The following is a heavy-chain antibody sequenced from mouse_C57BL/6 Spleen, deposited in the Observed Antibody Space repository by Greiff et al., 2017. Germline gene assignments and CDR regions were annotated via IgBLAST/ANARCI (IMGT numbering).Heavy chain of an antibody. CDR1: GFTFSDYG. CDR3: ARPYGYDQRYYFDY. V-gene: IGHV5-17*01. Sequence: DVMLVESGGGLVKPGGSLKLSCAASGFTFSDYGMHWVRQAPEKGLEWVAYISSGSSTIYYADTVKGRCTISRDNAKNTLFLQMTSLRSEDTAMYYCARPYGYDQRYYFDYWGQGTTLTVSS. CDR2: ISSGSSTI. J-gene: IGHJ2*01. D-gene: IGHD2-2*01.